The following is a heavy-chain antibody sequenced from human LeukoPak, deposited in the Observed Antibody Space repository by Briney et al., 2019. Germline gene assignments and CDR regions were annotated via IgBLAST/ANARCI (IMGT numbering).Heavy chain of an antibody. CDR1: GGSYRGYY. J-gene: IGHJ3*02. CDR2: IDHRGST. CDR3: AREVAALRSAFDI. D-gene: IGHD2-15*01. Sequence: SETLSLTCAVYGGSYRGYYWSWIRQPPGKVPGWIGEIDHRGSTNYNPSLKSRVTISVDTSKNQFSLKLSAVTAADTAVYYCAREVAALRSAFDIWGQGTMVTVSS. V-gene: IGHV4-34*01.